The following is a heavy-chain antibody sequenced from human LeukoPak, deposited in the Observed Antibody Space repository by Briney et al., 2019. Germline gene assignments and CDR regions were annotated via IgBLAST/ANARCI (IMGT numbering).Heavy chain of an antibody. V-gene: IGHV4-39*07. J-gene: IGHJ6*03. CDR3: ARGYYDILTGYYVAGETRYYYMDV. Sequence: SETLSLTCTVSGGSISSSSYYWGWIRQPPGKGLEWIGSIYYSGSTYYNPSLKSRVTISVDTSKNQFSLKLSSVTAADTAVYYCARGYYDILTGYYVAGETRYYYMDVWGKGTTVTVSS. CDR2: IYYSGST. CDR1: GGSISSSSYY. D-gene: IGHD3-9*01.